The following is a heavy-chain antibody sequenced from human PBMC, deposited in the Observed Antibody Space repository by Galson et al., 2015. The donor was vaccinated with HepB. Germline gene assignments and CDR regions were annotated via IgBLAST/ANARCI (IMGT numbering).Heavy chain of an antibody. V-gene: IGHV3-30-3*01. CDR2: ISYDGSNK. CDR1: GFTFSSYA. CDR3: ARDGYCSGGSCYALEDY. D-gene: IGHD2-15*01. J-gene: IGHJ4*02. Sequence: LRLSCAASGFTFSSYAMHWVRQAPGKGLEWVAVISYDGSNKYYADSVKGRFTISRDNSKNTLYLQMNSLRAEDTAVYYCARDGYCSGGSCYALEDYWGQGTLVTVSS.